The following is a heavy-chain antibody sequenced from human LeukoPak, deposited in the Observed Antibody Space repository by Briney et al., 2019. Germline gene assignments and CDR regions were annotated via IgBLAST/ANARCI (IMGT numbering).Heavy chain of an antibody. CDR3: ARDSAPVAGEPLRPDPLGY. Sequence: GGSLRLSCAASGFTFSIYSMNWVRQAPGKGLEWVSSIDSSSYNIYYADSVKGRFTISRDNAQSSVFLQMNSLRAEDTAVYYCARDSAPVAGEPLRPDPLGYWGQGTLATVSS. CDR1: GFTFSIYS. D-gene: IGHD1-14*01. V-gene: IGHV3-21*01. J-gene: IGHJ4*02. CDR2: IDSSSYNI.